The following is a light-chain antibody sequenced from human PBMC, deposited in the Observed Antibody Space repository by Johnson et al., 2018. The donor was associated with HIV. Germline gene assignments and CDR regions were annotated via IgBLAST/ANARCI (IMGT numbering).Light chain of an antibody. Sequence: SVLTQPPSVSAAPGQKVTISCSGSSSNIGNNYVSWYQQLPGTAPKLLIYENNKRPSGIPDRFSGSKSGTSATLGITGFQTGDEADYYCGTWDSSLSAGVFGTGTKVTVL. CDR1: SSNIGNNY. V-gene: IGLV1-51*02. J-gene: IGLJ1*01. CDR2: ENN. CDR3: GTWDSSLSAGV.